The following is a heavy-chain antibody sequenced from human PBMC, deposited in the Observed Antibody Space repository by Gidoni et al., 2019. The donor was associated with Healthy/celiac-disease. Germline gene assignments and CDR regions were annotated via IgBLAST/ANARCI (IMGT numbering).Heavy chain of an antibody. Sequence: EVQLVESGGGLVQPGGSLSLSCAASGFTVSSNYMSWVRQAPGKGLAWVSVIYSGGSTYYADSVKGRFTISRDNSKNTLYLQMNSLRAEDTAVYYCAREAIAAAGKRGWFDPWGQGTLVTVSS. D-gene: IGHD6-13*01. CDR3: AREAIAAAGKRGWFDP. CDR1: GFTVSSNY. V-gene: IGHV3-66*01. CDR2: IYSGGST. J-gene: IGHJ5*02.